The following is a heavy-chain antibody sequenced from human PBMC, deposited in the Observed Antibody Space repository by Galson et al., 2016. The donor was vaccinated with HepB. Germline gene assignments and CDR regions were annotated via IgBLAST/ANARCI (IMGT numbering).Heavy chain of an antibody. CDR3: ARTYGDYVPIDF. J-gene: IGHJ4*02. V-gene: IGHV4-39*01. D-gene: IGHD4-17*01. CDR1: GGSISSSSYY. CDR2: IYYSAST. Sequence: SETLSLTCSVSGGSISSSSYYWGWIRQPPGKGLEWIGSIYYSASTYYNPSLKSRVTISVDTSKKQFSLNLRSLTAADTAVYYCARTYGDYVPIDFWGQGTLVTVSS.